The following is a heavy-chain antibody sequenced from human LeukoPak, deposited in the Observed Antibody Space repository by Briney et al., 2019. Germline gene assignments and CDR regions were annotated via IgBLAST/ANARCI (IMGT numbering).Heavy chain of an antibody. CDR1: GGSISSGGYS. D-gene: IGHD3-16*01. CDR2: IYHSGST. J-gene: IGHJ4*02. Sequence: RPSETLSLTCAVSGGSISSGGYSWSWIRQPPGKGLEWIGYIYHSGSTYYNPSLKSRVTISVDRSKNQFSLKLSSVTAADTAVYYCACSFGEITSFWRWGQGTLVTVSS. V-gene: IGHV4-30-2*01. CDR3: ACSFGEITSFWR.